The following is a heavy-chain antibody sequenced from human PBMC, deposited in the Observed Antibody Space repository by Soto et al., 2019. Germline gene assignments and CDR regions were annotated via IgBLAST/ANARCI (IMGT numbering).Heavy chain of an antibody. CDR2: IGSSSSYT. V-gene: IGHV3-11*05. Sequence: QVQLVESGGDLVKPGGSLRLSCAASGFPFSDYYMSWIRQAPGKGLEWVSSIGSSSSYTNYADSVKGRFTISRDNAKNSLYLKMNSLRAEATAVYYCARRRPTGYYNYWGQGTLVTVSA. J-gene: IGHJ4*02. CDR1: GFPFSDYY. D-gene: IGHD3-9*01. CDR3: ARRRPTGYYNY.